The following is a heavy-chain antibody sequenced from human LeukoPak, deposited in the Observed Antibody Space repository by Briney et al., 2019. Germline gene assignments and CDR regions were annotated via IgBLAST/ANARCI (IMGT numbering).Heavy chain of an antibody. D-gene: IGHD3-3*01. V-gene: IGHV3-23*01. CDR2: ISGSGGST. CDR3: ARAPTNYDFWSGYYSLDYYYGMDV. J-gene: IGHJ6*02. CDR1: GFTFSSYA. Sequence: GGSLRLSCAASGFTFSSYAMSWVRQAPGKGLEWVSAISGSGGSTYYADSVKGRFTISRDNAKNSLYLQMNSLRAEDTAVYYCARAPTNYDFWSGYYSLDYYYGMDVWGQGTTVTVSS.